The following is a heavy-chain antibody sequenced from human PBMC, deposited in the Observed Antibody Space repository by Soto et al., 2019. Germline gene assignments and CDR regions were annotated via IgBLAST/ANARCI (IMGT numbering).Heavy chain of an antibody. CDR2: LTGSSGVI. CDR3: AKGGATYGLLTHDY. D-gene: IGHD3-9*01. CDR1: GFTFSNFA. Sequence: EVQLLESGGGLVQPGGSLRLSCVVSGFTFSNFAMSWVRQAPGKGLEWVSTLTGSSGVIYYADSVKGRFAISRDNSRNTLSLQMNSLTAEDTAVYYCAKGGATYGLLTHDYWGQGTRVTVSS. V-gene: IGHV3-23*01. J-gene: IGHJ4*02.